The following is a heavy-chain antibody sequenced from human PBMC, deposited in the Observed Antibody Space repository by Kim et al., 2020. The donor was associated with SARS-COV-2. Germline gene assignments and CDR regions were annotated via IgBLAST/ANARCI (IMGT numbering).Heavy chain of an antibody. J-gene: IGHJ1*01. CDR1: GFSLSSYW. CDR3: STVTFGPWAF. V-gene: IGHV3-74*01. D-gene: IGHD3-3*01. Sequence: GGSLRLSCAASGFSLSSYWAHWVRQAPGKGLEWVSRINEDGTRTDHADAVKGAFTISRDNAKNTVFLQMNGLKAEDTAVYYCSTVTFGPWAFWAQGTLVTVSS. CDR2: INEDGTRT.